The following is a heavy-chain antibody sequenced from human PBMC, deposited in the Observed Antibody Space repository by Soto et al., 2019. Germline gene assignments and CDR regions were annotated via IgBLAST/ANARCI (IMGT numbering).Heavy chain of an antibody. CDR3: ARYSSGWYQNDAFDI. CDR2: TYYRYKWYN. D-gene: IGHD6-19*01. J-gene: IGHJ3*02. Sequence: PQGLSLTCDISGDLVSRKTAAWNWISQAPSRGLEWLGRTYYRYKWYNDYAVSLKSRITINTDTSKNQFSLQLNSVTPEDTAVYYCARYSSGWYQNDAFDIWGHGTMVT. CDR1: GDLVSRKTAA. V-gene: IGHV6-1*01.